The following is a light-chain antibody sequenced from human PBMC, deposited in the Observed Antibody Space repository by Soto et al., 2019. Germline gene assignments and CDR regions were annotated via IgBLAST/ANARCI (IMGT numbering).Light chain of an antibody. CDR2: AAS. CDR1: QGIGNY. V-gene: IGKV1-9*01. CDR3: QPLNSYPLT. J-gene: IGKJ4*01. Sequence: DIQMTQAPSSLSASVGDRVTLTCRASQGIGNYLAWYQQKTGKVPELLIYAASTLQSGVPSRFSGSGSGTEFTLTISRLQPEEFATYACQPLNSYPLTVRGGTKVEIK.